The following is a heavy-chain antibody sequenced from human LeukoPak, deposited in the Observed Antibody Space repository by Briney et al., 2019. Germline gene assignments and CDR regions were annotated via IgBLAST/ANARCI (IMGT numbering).Heavy chain of an antibody. CDR2: IYYSGST. Sequence: SETLSLTCTVSGGSISSYYWSWIRQPPGKGLEWVGYIYYSGSTNYNPSLKSRVTISVDTSKNQFSLKLSSVTAADTAVYYCARARGARITMIVVVDYFDYWGQGTLVTVSS. CDR3: ARARGARITMIVVVDYFDY. D-gene: IGHD3-22*01. CDR1: GGSISSYY. V-gene: IGHV4-59*01. J-gene: IGHJ4*02.